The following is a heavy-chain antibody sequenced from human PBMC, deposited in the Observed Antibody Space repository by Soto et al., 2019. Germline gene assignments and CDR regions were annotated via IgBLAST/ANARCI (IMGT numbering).Heavy chain of an antibody. CDR1: GGSITSGGYY. CDR2: IYYTGST. V-gene: IGHV4-31*03. CDR3: ARAGDYTDYFRFDP. J-gene: IGHJ5*02. D-gene: IGHD4-17*01. Sequence: PSETLSLTCSVSGGSITSGGYYWTWIRQHPEKGLEWIGYIYYTGSTNYNPSLRSRVTISRDTSKNQFSLRLSSVTAADTAVYYCARAGDYTDYFRFDPWGQGTLVTVPQ.